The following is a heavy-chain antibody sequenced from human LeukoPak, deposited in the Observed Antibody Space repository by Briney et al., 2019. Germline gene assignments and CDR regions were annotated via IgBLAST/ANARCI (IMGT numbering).Heavy chain of an antibody. CDR1: GGSFSGYY. J-gene: IGHJ4*02. V-gene: IGHV4-34*01. CDR3: ARLLSVRGVKALDY. D-gene: IGHD3-10*01. Sequence: SETLSLTCTVYGGSFSGYYWSWIRQPPGKGLEWIGEINHSGSTNYNPSLKSRVTISVDTSKNQFSLKLSSVTAADTAVYYCARLLSVRGVKALDYWGQGTLVTVSS. CDR2: INHSGST.